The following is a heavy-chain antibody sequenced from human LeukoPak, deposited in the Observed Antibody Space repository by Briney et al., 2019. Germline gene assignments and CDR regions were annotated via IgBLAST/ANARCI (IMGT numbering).Heavy chain of an antibody. V-gene: IGHV4-59*11. CDR3: ARDLRDYYDSSGPMSWFDP. J-gene: IGHJ5*02. CDR1: GGSISSHY. Sequence: SETLSLTCTVSGGSISSHYWSWIRQPPGKGLEWIGYIYYSGSTNYNPSLKSRVTISVDTSKNQFSLKLSSVTAADTAVYYCARDLRDYYDSSGPMSWFDPWGQGTLVTVSS. CDR2: IYYSGST. D-gene: IGHD3-22*01.